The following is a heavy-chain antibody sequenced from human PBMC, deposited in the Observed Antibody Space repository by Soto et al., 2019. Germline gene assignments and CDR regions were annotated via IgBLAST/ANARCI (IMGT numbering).Heavy chain of an antibody. CDR3: VRGARHGWFDP. J-gene: IGHJ5*02. CDR2: INAGNGNT. Sequence: ASVKVSCKASGYTFTSYAMHWVRQAPGQRLEWMGWINAGNGNTKYSQKFQGRVTITRDTSASTAYMELSSLRSEDTAVYYCVRGARHGWFDPWGQGTLVTVSS. CDR1: GYTFTSYA. V-gene: IGHV1-3*01.